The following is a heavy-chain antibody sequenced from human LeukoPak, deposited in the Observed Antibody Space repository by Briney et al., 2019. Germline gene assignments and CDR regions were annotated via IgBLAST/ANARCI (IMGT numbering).Heavy chain of an antibody. D-gene: IGHD1-26*01. CDR2: IIPIFGIA. Sequence: SVKVSCKASGVTFSSYTISWVRQAPGQGLEWMGRIIPIFGIANYAQKFQGRVTITADKSTSTAYMELSSLRSEDTAVYYCARDQGGSSNYYYGMDVWGQGTTVTVSS. CDR3: ARDQGGSSNYYYGMDV. J-gene: IGHJ6*02. V-gene: IGHV1-69*04. CDR1: GVTFSSYT.